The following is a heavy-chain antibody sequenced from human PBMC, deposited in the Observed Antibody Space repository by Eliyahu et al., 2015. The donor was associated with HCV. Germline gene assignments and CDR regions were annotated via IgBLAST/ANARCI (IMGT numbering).Heavy chain of an antibody. V-gene: IGHV3-48*01. CDR3: ASKTSLFN. CDR2: ISPSSSTI. J-gene: IGHJ4*02. CDR1: GFSFSSNS. D-gene: IGHD2-2*01. Sequence: EVQLVESGGGLVQPGGSLRLSCAASGFSFSSNSMNWVRQAPGKGLEWVSFISPSSSTIYYPDSVKGRFTISRDNAKNSLYLQMNSLRAEDTAVYYCASKTSLFNWGQGTLVTVSS.